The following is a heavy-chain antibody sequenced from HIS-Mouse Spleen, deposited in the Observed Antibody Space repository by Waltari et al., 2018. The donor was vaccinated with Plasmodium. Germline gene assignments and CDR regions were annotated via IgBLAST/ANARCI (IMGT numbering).Heavy chain of an antibody. D-gene: IGHD6-13*01. CDR1: GYTFTGYY. V-gene: IGHV1-2*02. J-gene: IGHJ1*01. Sequence: QVQLVQSGAEVKKPGASVKVSCKASGYTFTGYYMHWVRQAPGQGLEWMGWINPNSGGTNYAQKFQGGVTMTRDTSISTAYMELSRLGSDDTAVYYCASVLGYKAAAGTFVEYFQHWGQGTLVTVSS. CDR3: ASVLGYKAAAGTFVEYFQH. CDR2: INPNSGGT.